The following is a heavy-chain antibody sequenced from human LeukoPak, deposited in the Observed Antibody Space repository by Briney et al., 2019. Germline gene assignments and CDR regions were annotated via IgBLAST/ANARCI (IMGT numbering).Heavy chain of an antibody. V-gene: IGHV3-7*01. CDR3: ARDPGVPAAGTHLLYYFDY. CDR2: IKEDGSEK. Sequence: GGSLRLSCAASGFTFSTYWMSWVRQAPGKGLEWVANIKEDGSEKYYVDSVKGRFTISRDNAKNSLYLQMNTLRAEDTAVYYFARDPGVPAAGTHLLYYFDYWGQGTLVTVSS. D-gene: IGHD6-13*01. CDR1: GFTFSTYW. J-gene: IGHJ4*02.